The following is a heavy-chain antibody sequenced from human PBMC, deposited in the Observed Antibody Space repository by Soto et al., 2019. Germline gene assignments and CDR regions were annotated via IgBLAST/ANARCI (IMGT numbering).Heavy chain of an antibody. J-gene: IGHJ6*02. CDR1: GYTFTGYY. D-gene: IGHD2-2*02. V-gene: IGHV1-2*02. CDR2: INPNSGGT. Sequence: ASVKVSCKASGYTFTGYYMHWVRQAPGQGLEWMGWINPNSGGTNYAQKFQGRVTMTRDTSISTAYMELSRLRSDDTAVYYCARQYQLLYYYYGMDVWGQGTTVTVSS. CDR3: ARQYQLLYYYYGMDV.